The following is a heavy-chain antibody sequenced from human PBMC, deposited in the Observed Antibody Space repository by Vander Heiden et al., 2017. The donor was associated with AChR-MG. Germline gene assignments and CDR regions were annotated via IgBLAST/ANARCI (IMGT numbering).Heavy chain of an antibody. V-gene: IGHV4-59*01. Sequence: QVQLQESGPGLVKPSETLSLTCTISGGSISSYYWSWIRQPPGKGLEWIGYIYHSGSTNCNPSLKTRVTMSIDTSKNQFSLKLSSVTAADTAVYYCAREGSSGYFFWGQGTLVTVSS. CDR2: IYHSGST. CDR1: GGSISSYY. J-gene: IGHJ4*02. CDR3: AREGSSGYFF. D-gene: IGHD3-22*01.